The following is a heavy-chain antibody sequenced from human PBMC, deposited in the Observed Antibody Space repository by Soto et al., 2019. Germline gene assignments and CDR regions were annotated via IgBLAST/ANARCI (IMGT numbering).Heavy chain of an antibody. CDR3: ARPLWSGELLDYYYYYGMDV. V-gene: IGHV1-8*01. Sequence: ASVKVSCKASGYTFSDYDINWVRQATGQGLEWLGWMNANSGKTGYVQKFRGRVTVTRNTSASTAYMELRSLRSDDTAVYYCARPLWSGELLDYYYYYGMDVWGQGTTVTVSS. CDR2: MNANSGKT. D-gene: IGHD3-10*01. J-gene: IGHJ6*02. CDR1: GYTFSDYD.